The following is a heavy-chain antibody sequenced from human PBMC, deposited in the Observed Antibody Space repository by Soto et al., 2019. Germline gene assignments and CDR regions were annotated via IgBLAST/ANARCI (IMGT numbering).Heavy chain of an antibody. CDR2: ISDGSST. Sequence: EVQLVESGGGLVQPGGSLRLSCAASGFTFSSYWMHWVRQAPGKGLVWVSRISDGSSTSYADSVKGRFTISRDNAKNTLYLQMNSLRAEDTAVYYCVRKSLVVAAATREDYWGQGTLVTVSS. V-gene: IGHV3-74*01. D-gene: IGHD2-15*01. CDR3: VRKSLVVAAATREDY. CDR1: GFTFSSYW. J-gene: IGHJ4*02.